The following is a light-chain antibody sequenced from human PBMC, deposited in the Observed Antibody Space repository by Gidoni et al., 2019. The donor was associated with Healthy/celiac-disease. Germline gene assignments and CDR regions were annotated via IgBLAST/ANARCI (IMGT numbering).Light chain of an antibody. J-gene: IGLJ3*02. CDR3: VLYMGSGTWV. Sequence: QTVVTQEPSFSVSPGGTVTLTFGLSSGSVSTSYYPSWYQQTPGQAPRTLIYSTNTRSSGVPDRFSGSSLGNKAALNITGAQADDESDYYCVLYMGSGTWVFGGGTKLTVL. CDR1: SGSVSTSYY. V-gene: IGLV8-61*01. CDR2: STN.